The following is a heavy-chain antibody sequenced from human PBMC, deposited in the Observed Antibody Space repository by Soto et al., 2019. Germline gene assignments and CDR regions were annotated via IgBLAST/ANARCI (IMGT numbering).Heavy chain of an antibody. Sequence: SQTLSLTCIVSGGSISSSSYYWGWIRQPPGKGLEWIGSIYYSGSTYYNPSLKRRVTISVDTSKNQFSLKLSSVTAEDTAVFYCARHRARNWFDPWGQGTLVTVSS. CDR3: ARHRARNWFDP. D-gene: IGHD6-6*01. CDR2: IYYSGST. J-gene: IGHJ5*02. V-gene: IGHV4-39*01. CDR1: GGSISSSSYY.